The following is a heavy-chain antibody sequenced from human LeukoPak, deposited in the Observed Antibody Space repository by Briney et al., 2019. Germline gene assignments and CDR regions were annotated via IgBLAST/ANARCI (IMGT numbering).Heavy chain of an antibody. CDR2: ISHDGNDK. D-gene: IGHD6-13*01. V-gene: IGHV3-30*03. CDR3: ARDAGTWGYGYNFDY. CDR1: RFTFRSYG. Sequence: PGRSLRLSCAASRFTFRSYGMHWVRQAPGKGLEWVAVISHDGNDKHYADSLKGRITISRDNSKNTLYLQMNSLRVEDTAVYYCARDAGTWGYGYNFDYWGQGTLVSVSS. J-gene: IGHJ4*02.